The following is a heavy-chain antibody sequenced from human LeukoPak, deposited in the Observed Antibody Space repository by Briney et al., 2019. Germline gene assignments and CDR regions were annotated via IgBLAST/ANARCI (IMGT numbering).Heavy chain of an antibody. D-gene: IGHD1-26*01. CDR2: MNPNSGNT. V-gene: IGHV1-8*01. CDR3: AIPNGATYSGGYAFDY. J-gene: IGHJ4*02. Sequence: AAVTVSCKACGYTFTRYDIHWVRQATARGLAWMGWMNPNSGNTHHAQKFQGRVTMTRNTSISTAYMELSSLRSDDTAVYYCAIPNGATYSGGYAFDYWGQGTLVTVSS. CDR1: GYTFTRYD.